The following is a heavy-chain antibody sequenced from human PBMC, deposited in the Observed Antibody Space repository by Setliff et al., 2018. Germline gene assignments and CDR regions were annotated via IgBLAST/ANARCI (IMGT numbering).Heavy chain of an antibody. J-gene: IGHJ3*01. CDR1: GDSISSGDYF. D-gene: IGHD1-26*01. CDR2: IYHSGSA. V-gene: IGHV4-30-4*08. Sequence: SETLSLTCTVSGDSISSGDYFGSRIRQPPGKGLEWIAYIYHSGSAYYNPSLKSRVTMSVDTSKNQFSLHLTSVTAADTAVYYCAREVGTSTSSDAFDVWGQGMMVTVSS. CDR3: AREVGTSTSSDAFDV.